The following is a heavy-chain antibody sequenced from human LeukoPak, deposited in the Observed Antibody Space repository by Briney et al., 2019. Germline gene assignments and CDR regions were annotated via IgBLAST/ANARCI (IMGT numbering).Heavy chain of an antibody. Sequence: SETLSLTCTVSGGSISSHYWSWIRQPPGKGLEWIGYIYYSGSTNYNPSLKSRVTISVDTSKNQFSLKLSSVTAADTAVYYCAGGPSDDFWSLYWGQGTLVTVSS. V-gene: IGHV4-59*11. CDR3: AGGPSDDFWSLY. J-gene: IGHJ4*02. CDR2: IYYSGST. CDR1: GGSISSHY. D-gene: IGHD3-3*01.